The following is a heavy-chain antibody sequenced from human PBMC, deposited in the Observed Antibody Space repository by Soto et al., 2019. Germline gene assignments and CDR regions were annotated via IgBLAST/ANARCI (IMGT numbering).Heavy chain of an antibody. CDR2: INAANGDT. J-gene: IGHJ5*02. Sequence: ASVKVSCKASGYTFTGYGIHWVRQAPGQRLEWMGWINAANGDTKYSPKFQGRVTITRDTSASTAYMELSSLRSEDTAVYYCVRRHVSATGIDWFDPWGQGTLVTVSS. V-gene: IGHV1-3*01. D-gene: IGHD6-13*01. CDR3: VRRHVSATGIDWFDP. CDR1: GYTFTGYG.